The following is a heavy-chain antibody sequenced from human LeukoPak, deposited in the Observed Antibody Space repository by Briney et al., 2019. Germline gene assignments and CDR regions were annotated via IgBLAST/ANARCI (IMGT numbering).Heavy chain of an antibody. J-gene: IGHJ4*02. D-gene: IGHD3-10*01. CDR3: TTWGVRFGELLFAY. CDR2: IKSKTDGGTT. Sequence: GGSLRLSCAASGFTFSNAWMSWVRQAPGKGLEWVGRIKSKTDGGTTDYAAPVKGRFTISRDDSKNTLYLQMNSLKTEDTAVYYCTTWGVRFGELLFAYWGQGTLVTVSS. CDR1: GFTFSNAW. V-gene: IGHV3-15*01.